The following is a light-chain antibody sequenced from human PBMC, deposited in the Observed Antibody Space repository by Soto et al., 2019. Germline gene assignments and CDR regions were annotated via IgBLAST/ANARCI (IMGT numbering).Light chain of an antibody. Sequence: DIPLTQSPSTLSASAGERLTITCAASQSIRSWLAWYQQKPGKAPRLLIYKASSLDSGVPSRFSGSGSGSGTQFTLTISSLQPDDFATYFCQQYDSYVWTFGQGTKVDNK. CDR1: QSIRSW. CDR3: QQYDSYVWT. V-gene: IGKV1-5*03. CDR2: KAS. J-gene: IGKJ1*01.